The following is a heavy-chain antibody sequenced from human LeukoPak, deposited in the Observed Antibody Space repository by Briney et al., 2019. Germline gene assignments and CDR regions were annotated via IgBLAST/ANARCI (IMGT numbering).Heavy chain of an antibody. V-gene: IGHV3-21*01. Sequence: GGSLRLSCAAAGFTFSNYKMSWGRHAPGKGLGRVSSISSSSSYIYYADSMKGPFTVSRDNAKNSLFLQMTSLRAEDTAVYYCARERLVVVGDAYYYYGMDVWGQGTTVTVSS. CDR2: ISSSSSYI. CDR1: GFTFSNYK. D-gene: IGHD2-2*01. J-gene: IGHJ6*02. CDR3: ARERLVVVGDAYYYYGMDV.